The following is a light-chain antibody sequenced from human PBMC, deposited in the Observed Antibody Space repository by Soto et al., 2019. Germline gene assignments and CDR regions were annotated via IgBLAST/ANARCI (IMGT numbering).Light chain of an antibody. V-gene: IGLV2-14*01. CDR1: SSDVGGYNY. CDR2: EVS. J-gene: IGLJ3*02. CDR3: SSYTITSTGV. Sequence: QLVLTQPASVSGSPGQSITISCTGTSSDVGGYNYVSWSQQHPGKAPQLMIYEVSNRPSGVSNRFSGSKSGNTASLTISGLQAEDEADYYCSSYTITSTGVFGGGTKVTVL.